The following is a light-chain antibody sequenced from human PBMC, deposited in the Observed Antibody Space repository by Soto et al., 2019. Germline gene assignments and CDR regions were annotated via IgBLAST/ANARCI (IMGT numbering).Light chain of an antibody. Sequence: QSVLTQPASVSGSPGQSITISCTGTSSDVGAYNFVSWYQQHPGKVPKLIIFDVSSRPSGVSDRFSGSKSGNTASLTISGFQAEDEGDYYCSSYTSSSTHVFGSGTKLTVL. V-gene: IGLV2-14*03. CDR2: DVS. J-gene: IGLJ1*01. CDR1: SSDVGAYNF. CDR3: SSYTSSSTHV.